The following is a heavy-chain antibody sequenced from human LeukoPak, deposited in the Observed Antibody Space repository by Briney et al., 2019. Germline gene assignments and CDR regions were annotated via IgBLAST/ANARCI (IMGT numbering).Heavy chain of an antibody. Sequence: SETLSLTCTVSGGSISSGDYYWSWIRQPPGKGLEWIGYIYYSGSTYYNPSLKSRVTISVDTSKNQFSLKLSSVTAADTAVYYCARDLVDTASFDYWGQGTLVTVSS. V-gene: IGHV4-30-4*01. D-gene: IGHD5-18*01. CDR3: ARDLVDTASFDY. J-gene: IGHJ4*02. CDR1: GGSISSGDYY. CDR2: IYYSGST.